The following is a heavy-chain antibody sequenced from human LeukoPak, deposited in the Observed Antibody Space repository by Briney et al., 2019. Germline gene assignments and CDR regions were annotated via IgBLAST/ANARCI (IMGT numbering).Heavy chain of an antibody. CDR3: ARDGTGSNSGWYIH. CDR2: IWYDGSNK. D-gene: IGHD6-19*01. V-gene: IGHV3-33*01. J-gene: IGHJ4*02. Sequence: GGSLRLSCAASGFTFSSHGMHWVRQAPGKGLEWVAVIWYDGSNKYYADSVKGRFTISRDDSKNTLYLQMNSLRAEDTAVYYCARDGTGSNSGWYIHWGQGALVTVSS. CDR1: GFTFSSHG.